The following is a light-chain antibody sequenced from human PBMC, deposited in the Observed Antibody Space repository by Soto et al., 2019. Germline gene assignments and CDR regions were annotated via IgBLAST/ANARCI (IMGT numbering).Light chain of an antibody. CDR2: RGS. Sequence: EVVLTQSPGTLSLSPGERATLSCRASQNIRGNELAWYQQKPGQAPRLLIYRGSSRATGIPDRFSGRGSGTGFTLTISRLEPEDFAVYYCQDYGTSAPWTFGQGTKVEI. CDR3: QDYGTSAPWT. CDR1: QNIRGNE. V-gene: IGKV3-20*01. J-gene: IGKJ1*01.